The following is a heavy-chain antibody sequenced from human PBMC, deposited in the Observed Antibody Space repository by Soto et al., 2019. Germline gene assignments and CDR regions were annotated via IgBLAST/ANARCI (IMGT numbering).Heavy chain of an antibody. J-gene: IGHJ5*02. CDR1: GFTFSSYA. CDR3: ARDAAQYSSSWYRWFDP. D-gene: IGHD6-13*01. V-gene: IGHV3-30-3*01. Sequence: GGSLRLSCAASGFTFSSYAMHWVRQAPGKGLEWVAVISYDGSNKYYADSVKGRFTISRDNSKNTLYLQMNSLRAEDTAVYYCARDAAQYSSSWYRWFDPWGQGTLVTVSS. CDR2: ISYDGSNK.